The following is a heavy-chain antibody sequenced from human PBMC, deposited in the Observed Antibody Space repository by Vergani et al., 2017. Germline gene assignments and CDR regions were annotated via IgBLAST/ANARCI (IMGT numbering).Heavy chain of an antibody. J-gene: IGHJ4*02. CDR3: ARGPKLLWFGELLN. CDR1: GYTFTSYA. Sequence: QVQLVQSGAEVKKPGASVKVSCKASGYTFTSYAMHWVRQAPGQRLEWMGWINAGNGNTKYSQKFQGRVTITRDTSASTAYMELSSLRSEDMAVYYCARGPKLLWFGELLNWGQGTLVTVSS. V-gene: IGHV1-3*01. D-gene: IGHD3-10*01. CDR2: INAGNGNT.